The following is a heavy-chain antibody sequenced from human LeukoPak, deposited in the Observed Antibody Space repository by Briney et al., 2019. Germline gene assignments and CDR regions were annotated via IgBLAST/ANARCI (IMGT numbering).Heavy chain of an antibody. CDR3: ARHSRRVVVPAAISRSGPNWFDP. J-gene: IGHJ5*02. CDR1: GGSISSSSYY. Sequence: PSETLSLTCTVSGGSISSSSYYWGWIRQPPGKGLEWIGSIYYSGSTYYNPSLKSRVTISVDTSKNQFSLKLSSVTAADTAVYYCARHSRRVVVPAAISRSGPNWFDPWGQGTLVTVSS. D-gene: IGHD2-2*01. V-gene: IGHV4-39*01. CDR2: IYYSGST.